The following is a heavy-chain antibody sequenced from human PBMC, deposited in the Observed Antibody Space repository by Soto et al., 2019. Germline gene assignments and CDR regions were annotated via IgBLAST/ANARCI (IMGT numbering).Heavy chain of an antibody. CDR1: GFGLINYG. Sequence: ASVKVSCKASGFGLINYGFTWVRQAPGQGLEWMGWISAYNGNTIYAQNLQGRLTMTRDTSTSTAYMELRSLRSDDTAVYYCARLGVTTSVYYYNMDVWGQGTTVTVSS. J-gene: IGHJ6*02. D-gene: IGHD4-4*01. CDR2: ISAYNGNT. CDR3: ARLGVTTSVYYYNMDV. V-gene: IGHV1-18*04.